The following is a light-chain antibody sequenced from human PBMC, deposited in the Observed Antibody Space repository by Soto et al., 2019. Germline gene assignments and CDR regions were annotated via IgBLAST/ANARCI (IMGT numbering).Light chain of an antibody. CDR3: CSYAGSRRV. J-gene: IGLJ2*01. CDR2: EGS. CDR1: SSDVGSYNL. Sequence: QSVLTQPASVSGSPGQSITISCTGTSSDVGSYNLVSWYQQHPGKAPKLMIYEGSKRPSGVSNCFSGSKSGNTASLTISGLQAEDEADYYCCSYAGSRRVFGGGTKLTVL. V-gene: IGLV2-23*01.